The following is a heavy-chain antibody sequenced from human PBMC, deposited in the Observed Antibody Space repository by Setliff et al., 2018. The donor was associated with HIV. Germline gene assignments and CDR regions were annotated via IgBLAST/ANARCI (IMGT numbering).Heavy chain of an antibody. CDR1: GFAFSSYV. CDR2: IGGSGTTT. CDR3: AKEDQRVTSVDY. D-gene: IGHD2-2*01. J-gene: IGHJ4*02. V-gene: IGHV3-23*01. Sequence: LRLSCAASGFAFSSYVMSWVRQAPGEGLEWVSSIGGSGTTTYYADSVRGRFTISRDNSKSTLYLEMNTLRAEDTAVYYCAKEDQRVTSVDYWGQGTPVTVSS.